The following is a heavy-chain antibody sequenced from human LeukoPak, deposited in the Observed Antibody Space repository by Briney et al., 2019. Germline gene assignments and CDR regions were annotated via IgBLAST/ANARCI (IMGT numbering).Heavy chain of an antibody. CDR3: ARDLRYSSGWPSAPHYYMDV. J-gene: IGHJ6*03. V-gene: IGHV1-18*01. CDR1: GYTFTSYG. D-gene: IGHD6-19*01. CDR2: ISAYNGNT. Sequence: ASVKVSCKASGYTFTSYGISWVRQAPGQGLEWMGWISAYNGNTNYAQKLQGRVTMTTDTYTSTAYMELRSLRSDDTAVYYCARDLRYSSGWPSAPHYYMDVWGKGTTVTVSS.